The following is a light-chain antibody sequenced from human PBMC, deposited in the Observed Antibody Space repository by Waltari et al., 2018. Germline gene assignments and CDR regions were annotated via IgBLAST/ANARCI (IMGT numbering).Light chain of an antibody. J-gene: IGKJ1*01. CDR3: QHYVRLPVA. V-gene: IGKV3-20*01. Sequence: EIVLTQSPGTLSLSPGERATLACRASQSVGRTLAWYQQKPGQAPRLLIYGASNRATGTPDRFSGSGSWTDFSLTISRLDPADFAVYYCQHYVRLPVAFGQGTTVEIK. CDR1: QSVGRT. CDR2: GAS.